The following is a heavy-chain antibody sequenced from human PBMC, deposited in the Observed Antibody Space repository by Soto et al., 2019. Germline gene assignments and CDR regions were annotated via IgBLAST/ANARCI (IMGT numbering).Heavy chain of an antibody. CDR2: IIPILGIA. Sequence: SVKVSCKASGGTFSSYTISWVRQAPGQGLEWMGRIIPILGIANYAQKFQGRVTITADKSTSTAYMELSSLRSEDTAVYYCARSIMITFGGVITPDAFDIWGQGTMVTVSS. J-gene: IGHJ3*02. CDR3: ARSIMITFGGVITPDAFDI. CDR1: GGTFSSYT. D-gene: IGHD3-16*02. V-gene: IGHV1-69*02.